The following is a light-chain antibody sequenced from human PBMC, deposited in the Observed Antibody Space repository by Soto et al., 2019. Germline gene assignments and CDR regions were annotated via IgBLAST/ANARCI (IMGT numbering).Light chain of an antibody. J-gene: IGKJ1*01. Sequence: DIQMTQSPSTLSASVGDRVSITCRASQIISGWLAWYQQKPVQAPKVLIHKASTLESGVPSRFSGSGSGTEFTLTINGLQPDDFATYYCQQYNTYWTFGQGTKVEI. CDR3: QQYNTYWT. V-gene: IGKV1-5*03. CDR1: QIISGW. CDR2: KAS.